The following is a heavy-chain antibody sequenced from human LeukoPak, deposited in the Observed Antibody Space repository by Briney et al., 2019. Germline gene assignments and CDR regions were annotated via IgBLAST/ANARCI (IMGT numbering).Heavy chain of an antibody. V-gene: IGHV3-53*01. J-gene: IGHJ4*02. CDR2: IYSGGST. Sequence: GMSLRLSCAASGFTFSSYGMHWVRQAPGKGLEWVSVIYSGGSTYYADSVKGRFTISRDNSKNTLYLQMNSLRAEDTAVYYCARWVLYYGSGSYEYYFDYWGQGTLVTVSS. CDR3: ARWVLYYGSGSYEYYFDY. D-gene: IGHD3-10*01. CDR1: GFTFSSYG.